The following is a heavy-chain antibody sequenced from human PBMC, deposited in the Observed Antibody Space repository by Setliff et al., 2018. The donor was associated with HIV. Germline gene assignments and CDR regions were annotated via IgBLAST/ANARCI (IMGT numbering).Heavy chain of an antibody. CDR1: GFTFSIYN. Sequence: PGGSLRLSCEASGFTFSIYNMNWVRQAPGKGLEWVAFIRYDGSNKYYADSVKGRFTISRDNSKNTLYLQMNSLRAEDTAVYYCARAPQYSSSWFYYYYYMDVWGKGTTVTVSS. CDR3: ARAPQYSSSWFYYYYYMDV. CDR2: IRYDGSNK. D-gene: IGHD6-13*01. V-gene: IGHV3-30*02. J-gene: IGHJ6*03.